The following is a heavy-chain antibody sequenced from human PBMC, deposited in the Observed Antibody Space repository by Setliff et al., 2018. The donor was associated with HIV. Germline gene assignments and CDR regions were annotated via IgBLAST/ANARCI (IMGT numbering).Heavy chain of an antibody. V-gene: IGHV3-74*01. CDR1: GFTFSSYW. CDR2: INSDGSGT. J-gene: IGHJ3*02. CDR3: ARGGFNHAFDI. D-gene: IGHD2-15*01. Sequence: GGSLRLSCAASGFTFSSYWMHWVRQAPEKGLVWFSHINSDGSGTSYADSVKGRFTISRDNAKSTVYLQMGSLSADDTAVYYCARGGFNHAFDIWGQGTMVTVSS.